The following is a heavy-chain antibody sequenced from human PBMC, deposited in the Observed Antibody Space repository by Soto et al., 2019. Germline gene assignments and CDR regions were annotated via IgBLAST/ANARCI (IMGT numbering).Heavy chain of an antibody. CDR3: ARDSDIVVVVAAYSWPWALDY. J-gene: IGHJ4*02. Sequence: GGSLRLSCAASGFTFSSYGMHWVRQAPGKGLEWVAVIWYDGSNKYYADSVKGRFTISRDNSKNTLYLQMNSLRAEDTAVYYCARDSDIVVVVAAYSWPWALDYWGQGTLVTVSS. D-gene: IGHD2-15*01. CDR1: GFTFSSYG. CDR2: IWYDGSNK. V-gene: IGHV3-33*01.